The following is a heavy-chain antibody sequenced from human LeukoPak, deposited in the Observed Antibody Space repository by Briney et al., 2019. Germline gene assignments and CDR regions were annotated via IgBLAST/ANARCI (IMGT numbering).Heavy chain of an antibody. CDR1: GFTFSSYA. Sequence: GGSLRLSCAASGFTFSSYAMTWVRQAPGKGLEWVSAISGSGDSTYYADSVKGRFTISRDNSKNTLYLEMSSLRGEDSAIYYCAKGRYSSSHYIGDYWGQGALVIVSS. J-gene: IGHJ4*02. D-gene: IGHD5-12*01. CDR3: AKGRYSSSHYIGDY. V-gene: IGHV3-23*01. CDR2: ISGSGDST.